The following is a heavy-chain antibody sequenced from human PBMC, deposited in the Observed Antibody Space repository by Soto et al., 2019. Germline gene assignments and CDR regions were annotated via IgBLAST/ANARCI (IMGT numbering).Heavy chain of an antibody. CDR3: ARDNWNSY. CDR1: GFTFSSYC. V-gene: IGHV3-74*01. D-gene: IGHD1-7*01. Sequence: GGSLRLSXAASGFTFSSYCMHWVRQAPGKGLMWVSRIHNDGSTTRYADSVKGRFTISRDNAKNTLYLQMSSLRVEDTAVYYCARDNWNSYWGQGTLVTVS. J-gene: IGHJ4*01. CDR2: IHNDGSTT.